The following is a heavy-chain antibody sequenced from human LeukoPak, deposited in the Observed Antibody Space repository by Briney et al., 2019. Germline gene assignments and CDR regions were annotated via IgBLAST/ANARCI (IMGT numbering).Heavy chain of an antibody. D-gene: IGHD1-26*01. CDR2: LSLDTDRI. CDR3: TKDVAPGGADV. Sequence: QAGGSLRLSCAVSGLSLDTYAIHWVRQAPGKGLEWVSGLSLDTDRIGHGDSVKGRFTVSRDHTKNSVYLQMNSLTPEDSALYFCTKDVAPGGADVWGQGTTVTVSS. V-gene: IGHV3-9*01. J-gene: IGHJ6*02. CDR1: GLSLDTYA.